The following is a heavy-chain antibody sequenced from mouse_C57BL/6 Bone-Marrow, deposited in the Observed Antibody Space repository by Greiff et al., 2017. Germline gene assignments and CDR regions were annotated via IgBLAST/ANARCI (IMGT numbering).Heavy chain of an antibody. D-gene: IGHD1-1*01. J-gene: IGHJ2*01. CDR3: ARDYYGSTFYWFDY. V-gene: IGHV5-4*01. Sequence: EVQRVESGGGLVKPGGSLTLSCAASGFTFSSYAMSWVRQTPEKRLEWVATISDGGSYTYYPDNVKGRFTISRDNAKNNLYLQMSHLKSEDTAMYYCARDYYGSTFYWFDYWGQGTTLTVSS. CDR1: GFTFSSYA. CDR2: ISDGGSYT.